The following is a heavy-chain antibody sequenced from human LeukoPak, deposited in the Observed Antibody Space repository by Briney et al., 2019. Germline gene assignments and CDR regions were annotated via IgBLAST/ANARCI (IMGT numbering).Heavy chain of an antibody. D-gene: IGHD3-10*01. CDR2: INPSGGST. CDR1: GGTFSSYA. CDR3: ARALRITMVRGVIAPNWFDP. V-gene: IGHV1-46*01. J-gene: IGHJ5*02. Sequence: GASVKVSCKASGGTFSSYAISWVRQAPGQGLEWMGIINPSGGSTSYAQRFQGRVTMTRDTSTSTVYMELSSLRSEDTAVYYCARALRITMVRGVIAPNWFDPWGQGTLVTVSS.